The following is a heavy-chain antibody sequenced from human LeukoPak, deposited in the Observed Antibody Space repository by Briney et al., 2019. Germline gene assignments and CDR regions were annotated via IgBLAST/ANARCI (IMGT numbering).Heavy chain of an antibody. V-gene: IGHV4-59*01. D-gene: IGHD4-23*01. CDR2: IYYSGST. CDR3: ARLTVVNEFDY. CDR1: GGSISSYY. Sequence: SETLSLTCTVSGGSISSYYWSWIRQPPGKGLEWIGYIYYSGSTNYNPSLKSRVTISVDTSKNQFSLKLSSVTAADTAVYYCARLTVVNEFDYWGQGTLVTVSS. J-gene: IGHJ4*02.